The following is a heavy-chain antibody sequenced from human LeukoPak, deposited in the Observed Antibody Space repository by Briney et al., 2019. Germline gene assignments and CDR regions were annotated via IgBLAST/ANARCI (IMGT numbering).Heavy chain of an antibody. CDR2: ISGSGGST. J-gene: IGHJ3*02. V-gene: IGHV3-23*01. D-gene: IGHD3-10*01. CDR1: GFTFSGYV. CDR3: AKDQAAVRGVLDAFDI. Sequence: GGSLRLSCAASGFTFSGYVMTWVRQPPGKGLQWVADISGSGGSTYYADSVKGRFSISRDNSKNTLYLQLDSLRAEDTAVYYCAKDQAAVRGVLDAFDIWGQGTMVTVSS.